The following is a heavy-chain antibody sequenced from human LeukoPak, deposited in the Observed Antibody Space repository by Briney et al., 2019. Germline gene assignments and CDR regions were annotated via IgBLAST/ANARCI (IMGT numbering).Heavy chain of an antibody. V-gene: IGHV3-66*01. Sequence: GRSLRLSCAASGFTFSSYEMNWVRQAPGKGLEWVSVIYSGGSTYYADSVKGRFTISRDNSKNTLYLQMNSLRAEDTAVYYCARSGQTTVTSDAFDIWGQGTMVTVSS. CDR1: GFTFSSYE. D-gene: IGHD4-17*01. J-gene: IGHJ3*02. CDR2: IYSGGST. CDR3: ARSGQTTVTSDAFDI.